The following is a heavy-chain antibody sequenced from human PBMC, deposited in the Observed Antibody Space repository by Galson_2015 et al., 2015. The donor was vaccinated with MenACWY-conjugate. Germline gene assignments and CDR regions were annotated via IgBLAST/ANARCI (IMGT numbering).Heavy chain of an antibody. Sequence: SLRLSCAASGFTFSTYAMTWVRQAPGKGLEWVSGISGSGSTTYYADSVKGRFTISRDNSKNTLYLQMNSLRGEDTAVYYCAGPSVYGDPNRLDYWGQGTMVTVSS. D-gene: IGHD4/OR15-4a*01. CDR3: AGPSVYGDPNRLDY. CDR2: ISGSGSTT. V-gene: IGHV3-23*01. CDR1: GFTFSTYA. J-gene: IGHJ4*02.